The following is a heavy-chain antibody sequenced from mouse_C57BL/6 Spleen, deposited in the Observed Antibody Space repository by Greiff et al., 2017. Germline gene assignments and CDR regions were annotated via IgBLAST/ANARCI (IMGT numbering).Heavy chain of an antibody. J-gene: IGHJ4*01. CDR2: ISSGSSTI. D-gene: IGHD1-1*01. Sequence: EVMLVESGGGLVKPGGSLKLSCAASGFTFSDYGMHWVRQAPEKGLEWVAYISSGSSTIYYADTVKGRFTISRDNDKNTLFLQMTSLRSEDTAMYYCARSELQDYYAMDYWGQGTSVTVSS. V-gene: IGHV5-17*01. CDR1: GFTFSDYG. CDR3: ARSELQDYYAMDY.